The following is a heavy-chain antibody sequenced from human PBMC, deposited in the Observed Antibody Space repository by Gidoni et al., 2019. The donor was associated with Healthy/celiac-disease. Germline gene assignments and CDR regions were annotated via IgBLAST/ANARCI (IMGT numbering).Heavy chain of an antibody. CDR3: ARESPYYDSEKGGMDV. D-gene: IGHD3-22*01. Sequence: EVQLVESGGGLVQPGGSLRLSCAASGFTVSSNYMSWVRQAPGKGLEWVSVIYSGGSTYYADSVKGRFTISRDNSKNTLYLQMNSLRAEDTAVYYCARESPYYDSEKGGMDVWGQGTTVTVSS. CDR1: GFTVSSNY. CDR2: IYSGGST. V-gene: IGHV3-66*01. J-gene: IGHJ6*02.